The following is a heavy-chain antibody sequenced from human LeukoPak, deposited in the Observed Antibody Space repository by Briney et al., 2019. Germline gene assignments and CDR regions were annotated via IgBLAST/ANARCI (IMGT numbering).Heavy chain of an antibody. J-gene: IGHJ5*02. CDR1: GYTFTGYY. CDR3: ARGDSDLGWFDP. V-gene: IGHV1-2*02. CDR2: INPNSGGT. D-gene: IGHD3-22*01. Sequence: ASVKVSCKASGYTFTGYYMHWVRQAPGQGLEWMGWINPNSGGTNYAQKFQGRVTMTRDTSISTAYMELSRLRSDDTAVYNCARGDSDLGWFDPWGQGTLVTVSS.